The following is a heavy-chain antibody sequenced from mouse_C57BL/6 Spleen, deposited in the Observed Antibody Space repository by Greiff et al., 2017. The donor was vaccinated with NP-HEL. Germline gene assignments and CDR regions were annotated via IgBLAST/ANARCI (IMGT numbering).Heavy chain of an antibody. CDR2: IHPNSGST. D-gene: IGHD1-1*01. V-gene: IGHV1-64*01. J-gene: IGHJ2*01. Sequence: QVQLQQPGAELVKPGASVKLSCQASGYTFTSYWMHWVKQRPGQGLEWIGMIHPNSGSTNYNEKFKSKATLTVDKSSSTAYMQLSSLTSEDSAVYYCARSGYYYGSSYPQYYFDYWGQGTTLTVSS. CDR3: ARSGYYYGSSYPQYYFDY. CDR1: GYTFTSYW.